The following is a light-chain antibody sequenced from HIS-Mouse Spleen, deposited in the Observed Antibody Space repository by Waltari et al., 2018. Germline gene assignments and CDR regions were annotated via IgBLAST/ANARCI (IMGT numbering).Light chain of an antibody. CDR2: GAS. CDR3: QQYGSSPRT. CDR1: QSVSSSY. V-gene: IGKV3-20*01. J-gene: IGKJ1*01. Sequence: EIVLTQSPGTLSLSPGERATLSCRASQSVSSSYLAWYQQKPGQAPRLLIYGASSRATGIPDRLSGSGSGTDFTIAISRLEPEDVAVYYCQQYGSSPRTFGQGTKVEIK.